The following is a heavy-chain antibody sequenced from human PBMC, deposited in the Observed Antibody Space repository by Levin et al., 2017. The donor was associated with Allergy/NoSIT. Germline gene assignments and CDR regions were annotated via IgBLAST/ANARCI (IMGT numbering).Heavy chain of an antibody. CDR2: INPSAGSP. CDR3: ARGTSISCSGGSGYRTENDY. CDR1: GYTFTSYY. J-gene: IGHJ4*02. V-gene: IGHV1-46*01. D-gene: IGHD2-15*01. Sequence: GASVKVSCKASGYTFTSYYIHWVRQAPGQGLEWMGLINPSAGSPGYAQKFQGRVSLTRDMSTSTVYMDLSSLKSEDTAVYYCARGTSISCSGGSGYRTENDYWGQGTLVTVSS.